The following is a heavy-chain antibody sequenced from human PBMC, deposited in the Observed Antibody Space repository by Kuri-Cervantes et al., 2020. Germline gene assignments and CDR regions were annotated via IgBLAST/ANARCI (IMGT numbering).Heavy chain of an antibody. D-gene: IGHD2-8*01. V-gene: IGHV4-34*01. CDR1: GESFSGYY. CDR2: ISHSGST. CDR3: ARRYCNNGVWYYFDY. Sequence: SETLSLTCGVYGESFSGYYWSWIRQSPEKGLEWIGEISHSGSTNYNPSLKSRVTISVDTSKNQFSLKLSSVTAADTAMYYCARRYCNNGVWYYFDYWGQGTLVTVSS. J-gene: IGHJ4*02.